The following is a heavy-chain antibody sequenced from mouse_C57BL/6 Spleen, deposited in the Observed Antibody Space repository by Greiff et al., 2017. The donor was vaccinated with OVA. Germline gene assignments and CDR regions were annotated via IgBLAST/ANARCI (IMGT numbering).Heavy chain of an antibody. CDR2: INPNNGGT. CDR1: GYTFTDYY. V-gene: IGHV1-26*01. D-gene: IGHD2-3*01. Sequence: EVQLQQSGPELVKPGASVKISCKASGYTFTDYYMNWVKQSHGKSLEWIGDINPNNGGTSYNQKFKGKATLTVEKSSSTAYMELRSLTSEDSAVYYCARGGYSSYWYFDVWGTGTTVTVSS. J-gene: IGHJ1*03. CDR3: ARGGYSSYWYFDV.